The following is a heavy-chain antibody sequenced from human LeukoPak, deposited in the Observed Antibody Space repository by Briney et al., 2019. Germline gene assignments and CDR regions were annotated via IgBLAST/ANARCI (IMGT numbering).Heavy chain of an antibody. J-gene: IGHJ4*02. CDR1: GFTFTSSA. CDR2: IVVGSGNT. V-gene: IGHV1-58*01. Sequence: TSAKVSCKASGFTFTSSAVQWVRQARGQRLEWIGWIVVGSGNTNYAQKFQERVTITRDMSTSTAYMELSSLRSEDTAVYYCAAEKGNYYDTPPRLSRSYWGQGTLVTVSS. D-gene: IGHD3-22*01. CDR3: AAEKGNYYDTPPRLSRSY.